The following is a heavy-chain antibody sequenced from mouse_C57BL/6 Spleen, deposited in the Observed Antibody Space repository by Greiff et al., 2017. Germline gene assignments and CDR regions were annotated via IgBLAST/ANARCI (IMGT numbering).Heavy chain of an antibody. CDR2: IYPSDSDT. V-gene: IGHV1-61*01. CDR3: ARLIEYGCHTFAY. J-gene: IGHJ3*01. CDR1: GYTFTSYW. Sequence: QVQLQQPGAELVRPGSSVKLSCKASGYTFTSYWMDWVKQRPGQGLEWIGNIYPSDSDTHYNQKFKDKATLTVDKSSSTAYLQLSSLTSEEAAVDYCARLIEYGCHTFAYWGQGTLVTVAA. D-gene: IGHD1-1*01.